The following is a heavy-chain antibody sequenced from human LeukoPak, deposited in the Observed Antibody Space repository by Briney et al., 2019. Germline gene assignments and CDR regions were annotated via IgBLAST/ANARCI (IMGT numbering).Heavy chain of an antibody. Sequence: ASVKVSCKASGYTFTGYYMLWVRQAPGQGLEWMGWINPNSGGTNYAQKFQGRVTMTRDTSISTAYLDLSRLTSDDTAVYYCALPPGIVPTDFALDAWGQGTMVTVSS. CDR3: ALPPGIVPTDFALDA. CDR2: INPNSGGT. V-gene: IGHV1-2*02. CDR1: GYTFTGYY. D-gene: IGHD2-8*01. J-gene: IGHJ3*01.